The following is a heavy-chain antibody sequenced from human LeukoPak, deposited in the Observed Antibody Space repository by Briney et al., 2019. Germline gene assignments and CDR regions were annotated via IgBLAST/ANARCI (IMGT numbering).Heavy chain of an antibody. CDR1: GDSLNTYY. J-gene: IGHJ5*02. V-gene: IGHV4-59*01. Sequence: PSETLSLTCTVSGDSLNTYYWTWIRQTPGKELEWIGFVASSGTSNYNPSLKSRVIISIDTSKNQFSLALTSVTPADTAVYYCARVVRGVVTSNWFDPWGQGALVSVSS. CDR3: ARVVRGVVTSNWFDP. CDR2: VASSGTS. D-gene: IGHD2-21*02.